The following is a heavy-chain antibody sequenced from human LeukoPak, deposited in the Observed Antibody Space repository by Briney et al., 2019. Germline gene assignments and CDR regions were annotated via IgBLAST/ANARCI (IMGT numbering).Heavy chain of an antibody. V-gene: IGHV4-59*01. CDR1: GGSISSYY. Sequence: PSETLSLTCTDSGGSISSYYWSWIRQPPGKGLEWIGYIYYSGSTNYNPSLKSRVTISVDTSKNQFSLKLSSVTAADTAVYYCARDRYRKFDPWGQGTLVTVSS. D-gene: IGHD1-1*01. CDR2: IYYSGST. J-gene: IGHJ5*02. CDR3: ARDRYRKFDP.